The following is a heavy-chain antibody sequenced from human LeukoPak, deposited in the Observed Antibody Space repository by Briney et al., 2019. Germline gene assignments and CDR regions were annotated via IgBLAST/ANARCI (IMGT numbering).Heavy chain of an antibody. Sequence: GGSLRLSCAASGFTFSSYGMHWVRQAPGKGLEWVAFIRYDGSNKYYADSVKGRFTISRDNSKNTLYLQMNSLRAEDTAVYYCARVGGSYLSYFDYWGQGTLVTVSS. CDR3: ARVGGSYLSYFDY. J-gene: IGHJ4*02. CDR2: IRYDGSNK. D-gene: IGHD1-26*01. V-gene: IGHV3-30*02. CDR1: GFTFSSYG.